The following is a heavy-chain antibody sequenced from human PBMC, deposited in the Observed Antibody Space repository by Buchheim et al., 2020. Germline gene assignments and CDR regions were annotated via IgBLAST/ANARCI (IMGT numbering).Heavy chain of an antibody. D-gene: IGHD1-26*01. V-gene: IGHV3-48*01. Sequence: EVQLVESGGGLVQPGGSLRLSCAASGFTFSSYSMNWVRQAPGKGLEWVSYISSSSSTISYADSLKGRFTISRDNAKNSLYLQMNSLRAEDTAVYYCARRGSGSLPYYYYGMDVWGQGTT. J-gene: IGHJ6*02. CDR2: ISSSSSTI. CDR1: GFTFSSYS. CDR3: ARRGSGSLPYYYYGMDV.